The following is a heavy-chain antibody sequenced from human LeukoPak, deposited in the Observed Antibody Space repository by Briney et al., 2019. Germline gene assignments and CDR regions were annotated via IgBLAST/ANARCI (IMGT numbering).Heavy chain of an antibody. CDR1: GFNFSIYS. V-gene: IGHV3-48*01. D-gene: IGHD2-15*01. Sequence: HPGGSLRLSCAASGFNFSIYSMNWVRQAPGKGLEWVSYITRSSTTIYYADSVKGRFTISRDNSKNTLYLQMNSLRAEDTAVYYCVREARESGGFDYWGQGTLVTVSS. CDR2: ITRSSTTI. J-gene: IGHJ4*02. CDR3: VREARESGGFDY.